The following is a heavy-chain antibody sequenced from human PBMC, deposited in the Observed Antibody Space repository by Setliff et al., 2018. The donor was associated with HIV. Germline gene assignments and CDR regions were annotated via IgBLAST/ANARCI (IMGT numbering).Heavy chain of an antibody. CDR1: GGSISSSSYY. Sequence: SETLSLTCTVSGGSISSSSYYWGWIRQPPGKGLEWIGEITDSAYTNYNPSLKSRVTMGLDTSKKQFSLRLTSVTAADTAVYFCARGTRIYYGSGKLYYYGMDVWGQGTTVTVSS. V-gene: IGHV4-39*07. J-gene: IGHJ6*02. CDR2: ITDSAYT. D-gene: IGHD3-10*01. CDR3: ARGTRIYYGSGKLYYYGMDV.